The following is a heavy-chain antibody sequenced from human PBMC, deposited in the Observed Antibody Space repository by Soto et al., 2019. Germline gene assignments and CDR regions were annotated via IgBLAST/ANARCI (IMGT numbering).Heavy chain of an antibody. CDR2: IIPLFGTA. J-gene: IGHJ6*02. Sequence: SVKVACKASGGTFRSYAISCVRQAPGQGLAPMGGIIPLFGTANYAQKFQGRVTITADKSTSTAYMELSSLRSEDTAGYYCAREYFHYYDSSGYYVPRGEYYGMDVWGQGTADSVSS. D-gene: IGHD3-22*01. CDR3: AREYFHYYDSSGYYVPRGEYYGMDV. CDR1: GGTFRSYA. V-gene: IGHV1-69*06.